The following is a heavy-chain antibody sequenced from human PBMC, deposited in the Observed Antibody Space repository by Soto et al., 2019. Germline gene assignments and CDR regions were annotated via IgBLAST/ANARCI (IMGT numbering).Heavy chain of an antibody. CDR2: IYYSGST. Sequence: SETLSLTCTVSGGSISSYYWSWIRQPPGKGLEWIGYIYYSGSTNYNPSLKSRVTISVDTSKNQFSLKLSSVTAADTAVYYCARVGYCSSPSCFTSPLFDYWGQGTLVSVSS. V-gene: IGHV4-59*01. CDR1: GGSISSYY. D-gene: IGHD2-2*01. CDR3: ARVGYCSSPSCFTSPLFDY. J-gene: IGHJ4*02.